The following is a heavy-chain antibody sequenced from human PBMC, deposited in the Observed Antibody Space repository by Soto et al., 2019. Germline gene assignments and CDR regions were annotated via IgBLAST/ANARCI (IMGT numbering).Heavy chain of an antibody. CDR2: ISYDGSNK. Sequence: GGSLRLSCAASGFTFSSYGMHWVRQAPGKGLEWVAVISYDGSNKYYADSVKGRFTISRDNSKNTLYLQMNSLRAEDTAVYYCAKDETGYSSSWYFPVGYWGQGTLVTVSS. D-gene: IGHD6-13*01. CDR1: GFTFSSYG. V-gene: IGHV3-30*18. J-gene: IGHJ4*02. CDR3: AKDETGYSSSWYFPVGY.